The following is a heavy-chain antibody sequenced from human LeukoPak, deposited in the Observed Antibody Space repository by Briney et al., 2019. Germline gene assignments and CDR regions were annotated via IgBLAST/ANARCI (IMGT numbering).Heavy chain of an antibody. CDR3: ARYYCGGDCWNYWYFDL. J-gene: IGHJ2*01. D-gene: IGHD2-21*02. V-gene: IGHV4-39*07. Sequence: SETLSLTCTVSGGSIRSSSYYWGWIRQPPGKGLEWIGSIYYSGSAYYNPSLKSRVTISVDTSKNQFSLKLSSVTAADTAVYYCARYYCGGDCWNYWYFDLWGRGTLVTVSS. CDR2: IYYSGSA. CDR1: GGSIRSSSYY.